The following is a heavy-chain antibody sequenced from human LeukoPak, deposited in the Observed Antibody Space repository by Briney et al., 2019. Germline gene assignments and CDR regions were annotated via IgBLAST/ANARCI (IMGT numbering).Heavy chain of an antibody. CDR1: GFTFSAYW. J-gene: IGHJ4*02. V-gene: IGHV3-7*01. Sequence: PGGSLRLSCSASGFTFSAYWMSWVRQAPGKRLEWVANIKQDGSEKYYVDSVKGRFTISRDNAKNSLYLQMNSLRGEDTAVYYCARDTPGEESHWGQGTLVTVSS. CDR2: IKQDGSEK. CDR3: ARDTPGEESH. D-gene: IGHD2-2*01.